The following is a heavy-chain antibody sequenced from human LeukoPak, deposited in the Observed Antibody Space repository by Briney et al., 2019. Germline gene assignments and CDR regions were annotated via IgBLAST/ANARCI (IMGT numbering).Heavy chain of an antibody. J-gene: IGHJ4*02. CDR2: ISWNSGSI. CDR1: GFTFDDYA. D-gene: IGHD3-22*01. CDR3: AKGRYYDSSGYPFDY. V-gene: IGHV3-9*01. Sequence: PGGSLRLSCAASGFTFDDYAMHWVRQAPGKGLEWVSGISWNSGSIGYADSVKGRFTISRDNAKNSLYLQVNSLRAEDTALYYCAKGRYYDSSGYPFDYWGQGTLVTVSS.